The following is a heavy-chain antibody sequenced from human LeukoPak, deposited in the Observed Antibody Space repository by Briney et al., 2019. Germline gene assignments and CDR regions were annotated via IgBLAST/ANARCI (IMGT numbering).Heavy chain of an antibody. CDR3: ARDRGEEAPHFDY. V-gene: IGHV4-28*03. CDR2: IYYSGSI. CDR1: GYSISSSNY. D-gene: IGHD3-10*01. J-gene: IGHJ4*02. Sequence: SDTLSLTCAVSGYSISSSNYWGWIRQPPGKGLEWIGHIYYSGSIYYNPSLKSRVTMSVDTSKNQFSLKLSSVTAADTAVYYCARDRGEEAPHFDYWGQGTLVTVSS.